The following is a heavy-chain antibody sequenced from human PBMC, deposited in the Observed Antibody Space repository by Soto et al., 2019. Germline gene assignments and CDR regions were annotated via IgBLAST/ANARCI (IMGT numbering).Heavy chain of an antibody. Sequence: ASVKVSCKASGYTFTGYYMHWVRQAPGQGLEWTGWINPNSGGTNYAQKFQGRVTMTRDTSISTAYMELSRLRSDDTAVYYCARETQKRLRFLEWVPPGYWGQGTLVTVSS. CDR3: ARETQKRLRFLEWVPPGY. D-gene: IGHD3-3*01. V-gene: IGHV1-2*02. J-gene: IGHJ4*02. CDR2: INPNSGGT. CDR1: GYTFTGYY.